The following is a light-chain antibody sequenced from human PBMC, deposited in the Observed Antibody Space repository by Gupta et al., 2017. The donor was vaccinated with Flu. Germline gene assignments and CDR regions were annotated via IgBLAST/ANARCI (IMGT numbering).Light chain of an antibody. V-gene: IGLV1-40*01. J-gene: IGLJ2*01. Sequence: QSVLTQPPSVSGAPGQRVTISCTGSSSNIGAGYDVHWYQQLPGTASKLLIYGNSNPPAVVPDRFSGSKSGTSASLAITELQAEDEADYYCQSYDSSLSGVVFGGGTKLTVL. CDR1: SSNIGAGYD. CDR2: GNS. CDR3: QSYDSSLSGVV.